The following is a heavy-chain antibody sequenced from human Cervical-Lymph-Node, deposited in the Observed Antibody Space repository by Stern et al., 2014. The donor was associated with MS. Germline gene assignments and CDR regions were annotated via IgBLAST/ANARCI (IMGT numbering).Heavy chain of an antibody. CDR2: ITTYTGGT. Sequence: QVQLVQSGAEVKKPGASVMVSCRTSGYTFTDYFIHWVRQAPGQGLEWMGWITTYTGGTRYAPKFQGRVTVTRDTSTSTVYMKLTGLKSDDTALYYCARDSALEDDTSLDYWGQGTLVTVSS. V-gene: IGHV1-2*02. D-gene: IGHD3-9*01. CDR3: ARDSALEDDTSLDY. J-gene: IGHJ4*02. CDR1: GYTFTDYF.